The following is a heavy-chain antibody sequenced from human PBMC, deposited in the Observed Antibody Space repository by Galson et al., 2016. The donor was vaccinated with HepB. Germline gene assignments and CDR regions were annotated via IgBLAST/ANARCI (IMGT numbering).Heavy chain of an antibody. Sequence: SETLSLTCSVSGGSINTRSFYWGWIRQPPGKGLEWIASIYFSWISHYSPSLKSRISISVDTSKNQFSMNLTSVTAADTAIYYCARLRNHPLGYMDVWGKGTTVTASS. J-gene: IGHJ6*03. CDR1: GGSINTRSFY. D-gene: IGHD1-14*01. CDR3: ARLRNHPLGYMDV. CDR2: IYFSWIS. V-gene: IGHV4-39*01.